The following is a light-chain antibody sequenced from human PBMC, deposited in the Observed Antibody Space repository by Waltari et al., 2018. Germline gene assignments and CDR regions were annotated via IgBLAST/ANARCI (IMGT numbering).Light chain of an antibody. Sequence: DIVLTQSPGILSLSPGESATLSCRASQSVSRTLAWYQQRPGQAPRLLIYGASSRATGIPDRFSGGGSGTDFSLTISRLEPEDFAVYYCQHYVRLPATFGQGTKVEIK. V-gene: IGKV3-20*01. J-gene: IGKJ1*01. CDR2: GAS. CDR3: QHYVRLPAT. CDR1: QSVSRT.